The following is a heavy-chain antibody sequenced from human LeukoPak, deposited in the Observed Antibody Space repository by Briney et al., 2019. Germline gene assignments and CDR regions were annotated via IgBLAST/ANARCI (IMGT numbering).Heavy chain of an antibody. CDR1: GGSISSSSYY. V-gene: IGHV4-39*01. Sequence: SETLSLTCTVSGGSISSSSYYWGWIRQPPGKGLEWIGSIYYSGTTYYNPSLKSRVTISVDTSKNQFFLNLSSVTVSDTAVYYCARRWVGYYDSSGYYFDYWGQGILVTVSS. CDR3: ARRWVGYYDSSGYYFDY. J-gene: IGHJ4*02. CDR2: IYYSGTT. D-gene: IGHD3-22*01.